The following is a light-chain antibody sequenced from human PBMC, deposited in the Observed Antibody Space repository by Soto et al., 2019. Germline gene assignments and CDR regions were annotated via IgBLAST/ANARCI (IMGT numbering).Light chain of an antibody. V-gene: IGLV2-23*01. Sequence: QSALTQPASVSGSPGQSITISCTGTSSDVGSYNLVSWYQQRPGKAPKLMIYEGSKRPSGVSNRFSGSKSGNTASLTISGLQAEDEADYYCCSYAGSSTFVFGTGPKV. CDR2: EGS. CDR3: CSYAGSSTFV. CDR1: SSDVGSYNL. J-gene: IGLJ1*01.